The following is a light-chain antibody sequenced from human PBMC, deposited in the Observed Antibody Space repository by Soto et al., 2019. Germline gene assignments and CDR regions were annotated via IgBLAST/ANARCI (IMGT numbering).Light chain of an antibody. CDR2: AAS. CDR1: QTIYTY. Sequence: DIQMTQSPSSLSASVVDRATITCLASQTIYTYLSWYQQKPGKAPKLLIYAASSLQSGVPSRFSGSGSRADFTLTISSLQPEDFATYYCQQSYTTSITFGQGTRLEIK. J-gene: IGKJ5*01. V-gene: IGKV1-39*01. CDR3: QQSYTTSIT.